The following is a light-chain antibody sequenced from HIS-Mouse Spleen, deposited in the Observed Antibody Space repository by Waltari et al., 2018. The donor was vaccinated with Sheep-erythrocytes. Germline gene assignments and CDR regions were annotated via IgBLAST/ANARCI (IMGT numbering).Light chain of an antibody. V-gene: IGLV2-23*01. Sequence: QSALTQPASVSGSPGQSITISCTGPSSDVGSYNLVSWYQQHPGKAPKLMIYEGSKRPSGVSNRFSGSKSGNTASLTISGLQAEYEADYYCCSYAGSSTPWVFGGGTKLTVL. J-gene: IGLJ3*02. CDR1: SSDVGSYNL. CDR2: EGS. CDR3: CSYAGSSTPWV.